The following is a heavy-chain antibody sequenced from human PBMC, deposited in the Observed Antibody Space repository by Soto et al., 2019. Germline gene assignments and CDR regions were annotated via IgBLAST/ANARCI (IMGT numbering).Heavy chain of an antibody. V-gene: IGHV3-33*06. CDR2: IWYDGSNK. CDR1: GFTFSSYG. D-gene: IGHD3-9*01. CDR3: AKDKEIRYFDWLLSVGPFDY. J-gene: IGHJ4*02. Sequence: GGSLRLSCAASGFTFSSYGMHWVRQAPGKGLEWVAVIWYDGSNKYYADSVKGRFTISRDNSKNTLYLQMNSLRAEDTAVYYCAKDKEIRYFDWLLSVGPFDYWGQGTLVTVSS.